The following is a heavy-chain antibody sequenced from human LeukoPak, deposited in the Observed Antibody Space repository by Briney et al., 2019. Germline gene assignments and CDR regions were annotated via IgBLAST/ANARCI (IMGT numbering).Heavy chain of an antibody. CDR1: GGSISSGGYY. CDR3: ATRWLQLRYFDY. Sequence: PSETLSLTCTVSGGSISSGGYYWSWIRQHPGKGLEWIGYIYYSGSTYYNPSLKSRVTISVDTSKNQFSLKLSSVTAADTAVYYCATRWLQLRYFDYWGQGTLVTVSS. V-gene: IGHV4-31*03. CDR2: IYYSGST. D-gene: IGHD5-24*01. J-gene: IGHJ4*02.